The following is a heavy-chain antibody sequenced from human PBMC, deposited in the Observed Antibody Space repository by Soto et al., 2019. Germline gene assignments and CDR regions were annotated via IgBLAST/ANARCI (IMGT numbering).Heavy chain of an antibody. V-gene: IGHV4-30-4*01. D-gene: IGHD6-6*01. CDR1: TGSISSADYY. CDR3: ATTHPYSSSFDY. J-gene: IGHJ4*02. Sequence: PSETLSLTCTVSTGSISSADYYWSWIRQPPGKGLEWIGYIYYSGSTYYNPSLKSRVTISVDTSKNQFSLKLSSVTAADTAVYYCATTHPYSSSFDYWGQGTLVTVSS. CDR2: IYYSGST.